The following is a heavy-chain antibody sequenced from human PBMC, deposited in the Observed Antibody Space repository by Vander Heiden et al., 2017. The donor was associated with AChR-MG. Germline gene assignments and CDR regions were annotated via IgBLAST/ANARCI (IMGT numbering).Heavy chain of an antibody. J-gene: IGHJ6*03. Sequence: VYGGSFSGYYWSWIRQPPGKGLEWIGEINHSGSTNYNPSLKSRVTISVDTSKNQFSLKLSSVTAADTAVYYCSRGRHDFLSGYLETVNYYYFHLLDVLGKGTTVTVSS. D-gene: IGHD3-3*01. V-gene: IGHV4-34*01. CDR3: SRGRHDFLSGYLETVNYYYFHLLDV. CDR2: INHSGST. CDR1: GGSFSGYY.